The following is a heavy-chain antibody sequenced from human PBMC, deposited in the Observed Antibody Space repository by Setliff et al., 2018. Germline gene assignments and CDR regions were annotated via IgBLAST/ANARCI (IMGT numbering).Heavy chain of an antibody. CDR2: INSDGSTT. Sequence: GGSLRLSCAASGFTFSSYWMSWVRQAPGKGLVWVSRINSDGSTTSYADSVKGRFTISRDNTKNTLYLQMNSLRAEDTAVYYCVSWLYYYYYGVDVWGQGTTVTVSS. D-gene: IGHD6-13*01. V-gene: IGHV3-74*01. CDR1: GFTFSSYW. J-gene: IGHJ6*02. CDR3: VSWLYYYYYGVDV.